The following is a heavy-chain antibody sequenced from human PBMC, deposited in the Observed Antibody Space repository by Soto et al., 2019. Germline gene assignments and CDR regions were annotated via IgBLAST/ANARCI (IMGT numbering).Heavy chain of an antibody. Sequence: GGSLRLSCAASGFTFSSYGMHWVRQAPGKGLEWVAVISYDGSNKYYADSVKGRFTISRDNSKNTLYLQMNSLRAEDTAVYYCAKGINWNYVGYFQHWGQGTLVTVSS. D-gene: IGHD1-7*01. J-gene: IGHJ1*01. CDR3: AKGINWNYVGYFQH. CDR2: ISYDGSNK. V-gene: IGHV3-30*18. CDR1: GFTFSSYG.